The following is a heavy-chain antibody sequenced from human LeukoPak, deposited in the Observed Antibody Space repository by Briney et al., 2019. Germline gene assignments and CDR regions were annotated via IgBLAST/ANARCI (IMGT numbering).Heavy chain of an antibody. V-gene: IGHV3-21*01. CDR3: ARDKLGWGIAAGRGAFDF. Sequence: PGGSLRLSCAASGFTFSSYSMNWVRQAPGKGLEWVSTISSSSSYIYYADSVKGRFTISRDNAKNSLYLQMNSLRAEDTAVYYCARDKLGWGIAAGRGAFDFWGQGTLVTVSS. CDR1: GFTFSSYS. CDR2: ISSSSSYI. D-gene: IGHD6-25*01. J-gene: IGHJ4*02.